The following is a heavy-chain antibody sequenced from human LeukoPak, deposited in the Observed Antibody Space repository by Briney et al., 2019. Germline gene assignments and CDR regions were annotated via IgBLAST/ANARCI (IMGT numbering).Heavy chain of an antibody. J-gene: IGHJ4*02. V-gene: IGHV5-51*01. Sequence: GESLKISCKGSGYSFTSYWIGWVRQMPGKGLEWMGIIYPCDSDTTDSPSFQVQVTISADKFISTAYLQWSSLKASDTFFFQAEGGIRYCSSTGCYAVDYWGQGTLVTVSS. CDR3: EGGIRYCSSTGCYAVDY. CDR2: IYPCDSDT. D-gene: IGHD2-2*01. CDR1: GYSFTSYW.